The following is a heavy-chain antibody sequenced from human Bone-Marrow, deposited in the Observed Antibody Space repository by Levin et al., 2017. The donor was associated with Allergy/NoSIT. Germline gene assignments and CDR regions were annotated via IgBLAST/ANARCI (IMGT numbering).Heavy chain of an antibody. CDR2: ISSGSGTS. CDR1: GFSFNTYN. V-gene: IGHV3-48*01. Sequence: GESLKISCAASGFSFNTYNMHWVRQAPGKGLECISYISSGSGTSDYADSVKGRFTISRDNANNSMYLQMNSLRAEDTAVYYCARETTYYFDTGGDLRAGWYVELWGRGTLVTVSS. J-gene: IGHJ2*01. CDR3: ARETTYYFDTGGDLRAGWYVEL. D-gene: IGHD3-22*01.